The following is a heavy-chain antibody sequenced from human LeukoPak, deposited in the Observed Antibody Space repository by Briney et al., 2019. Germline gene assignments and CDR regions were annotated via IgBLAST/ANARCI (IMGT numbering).Heavy chain of an antibody. Sequence: AETLSLTCTVSGGSISSYYWSWIRQPPGKGLEWIGYIYYSGSTNYNPSLKSRVTISVDTSKNQFSLKLSSVTAADTAVYYCARDEGRDGYNSYWGQGTLVTVSS. D-gene: IGHD5-24*01. CDR2: IYYSGST. V-gene: IGHV4-59*01. CDR3: ARDEGRDGYNSY. J-gene: IGHJ4*02. CDR1: GGSISSYY.